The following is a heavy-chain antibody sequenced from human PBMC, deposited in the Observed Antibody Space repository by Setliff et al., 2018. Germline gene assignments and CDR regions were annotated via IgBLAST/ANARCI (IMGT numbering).Heavy chain of an antibody. D-gene: IGHD4-17*01. CDR3: ARATGFGELFL. V-gene: IGHV4-4*07. J-gene: IGHJ4*02. Sequence: SETLSLTCTVSGGFIRDYYWSWIRQPAGKGLEWIGQIYTRGSTNENPSLKSRVTISVDTSKNQVFLRLTSVTAADTAVYYCARATGFGELFLWGQGTLVTVSS. CDR2: IYTRGST. CDR1: GGFIRDYY.